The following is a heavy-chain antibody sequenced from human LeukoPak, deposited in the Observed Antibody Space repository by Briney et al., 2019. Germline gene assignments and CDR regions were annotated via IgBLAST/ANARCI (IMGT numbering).Heavy chain of an antibody. CDR2: MNPNSGNT. CDR1: GYTFTSYD. J-gene: IGHJ4*02. V-gene: IGHV1-8*01. CDR3: ARDGWSGYYSTAFDY. Sequence: ASVKVSCKASGYTFTSYDINWVRQAPGQGLEWMGWMNPNSGNTGYAQKFQGRVTMTRNTSISTAYMELSSLRSEDTAVYYCARDGWSGYYSTAFDYWGQGTLVTVSS. D-gene: IGHD3-3*01.